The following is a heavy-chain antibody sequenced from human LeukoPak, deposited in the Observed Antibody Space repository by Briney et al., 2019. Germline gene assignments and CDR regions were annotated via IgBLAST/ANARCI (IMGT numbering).Heavy chain of an antibody. Sequence: EASVKVSCKASGGTFSSYAISWVRQAPGQGLEWMGRIIPILGIANYAQKFQGRVTITADKSTSTAYMELSSLRSEDTAVYYCARAEYDILTGYYSYYFDYWGQGTLVTVSS. V-gene: IGHV1-69*04. CDR3: ARAEYDILTGYYSYYFDY. CDR1: GGTFSSYA. J-gene: IGHJ4*02. CDR2: IIPILGIA. D-gene: IGHD3-9*01.